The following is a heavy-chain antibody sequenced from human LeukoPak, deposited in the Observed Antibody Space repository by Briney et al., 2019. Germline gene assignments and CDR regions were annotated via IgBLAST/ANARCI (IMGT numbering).Heavy chain of an antibody. Sequence: ASVKVSCKASGYTFTGYHIHWVRQAPGQGLEWMGRINPNSGDTNSAQRFQGRVTMTRDTSISTVYMELSSLRSEDTAVYYCARTAGRTFDYWGQGTLVTVSS. CDR3: ARTAGRTFDY. V-gene: IGHV1-2*06. CDR2: INPNSGDT. J-gene: IGHJ4*02. CDR1: GYTFTGYH. D-gene: IGHD6-6*01.